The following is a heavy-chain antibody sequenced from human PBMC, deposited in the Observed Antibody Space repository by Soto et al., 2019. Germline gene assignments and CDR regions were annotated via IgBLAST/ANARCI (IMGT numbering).Heavy chain of an antibody. J-gene: IGHJ3*02. V-gene: IGHV4-31*03. CDR3: ARVGISSSDAFDI. CDR1: GGSISSGDYY. CDR2: IYHSGST. Sequence: NPSETLSLTCTVSGGSISSGDYYWSWIRQHPGKGLEWIGYIYHSGSTYYNPSLKSRITISVDTSKNQFSLKLSSMTAADTAVYYCARVGISSSDAFDIWGQGTLVTVSS. D-gene: IGHD6-6*01.